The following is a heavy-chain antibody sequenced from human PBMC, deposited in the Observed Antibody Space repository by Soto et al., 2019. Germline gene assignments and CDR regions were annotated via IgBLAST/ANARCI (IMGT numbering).Heavy chain of an antibody. CDR2: IYPGDSDT. CDR1: GYSFTSYW. CDR3: ARLVHPAEKYGMDV. V-gene: IGHV5-51*01. D-gene: IGHD6-6*01. Sequence: HGESLKISCKGYGYSFTSYWIGWVRQMPGKGLECTGIIYPGDSDTRYSPSFQGQVTISADKSISTAYLQWGSLKASDTAMYYCARLVHPAEKYGMDVCGQGTTVTVYS. J-gene: IGHJ6*02.